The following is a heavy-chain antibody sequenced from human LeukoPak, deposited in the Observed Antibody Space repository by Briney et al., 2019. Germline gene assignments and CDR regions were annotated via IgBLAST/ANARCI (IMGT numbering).Heavy chain of an antibody. CDR1: GFTFSSYW. Sequence: GGSLRLSCAASGFTFSSYWMSWVRRAPGKGLEWVANIKQDGSERYYVDSVKGRFTISRDNAKNSLYLQMTSLRAEDTAVYYCARDKGYYDSSSSYYYGMDVWGQGTTVTVSS. CDR2: IKQDGSER. CDR3: ARDKGYYDSSSSYYYGMDV. J-gene: IGHJ6*02. D-gene: IGHD3-22*01. V-gene: IGHV3-7*01.